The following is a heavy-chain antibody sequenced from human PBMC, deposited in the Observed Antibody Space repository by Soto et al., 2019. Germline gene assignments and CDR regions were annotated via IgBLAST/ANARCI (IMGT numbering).Heavy chain of an antibody. Sequence: PGGSLRLSCAASGFTFGSFDMHWVRQAPGKGLEWVAVISSDGSNKYYADSVKGRFTISRDNSKNTLYLQMNSLRAEDTAVYYCAKDLRYGPPNYYYGMDVWGQGTTVTVSS. CDR1: GFTFGSFD. V-gene: IGHV3-30*18. CDR3: AKDLRYGPPNYYYGMDV. D-gene: IGHD5-18*01. CDR2: ISSDGSNK. J-gene: IGHJ6*02.